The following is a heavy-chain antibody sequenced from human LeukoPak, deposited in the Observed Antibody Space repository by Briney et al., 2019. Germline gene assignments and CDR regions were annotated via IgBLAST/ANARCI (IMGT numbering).Heavy chain of an antibody. CDR1: GFTFSSYE. J-gene: IGHJ4*02. V-gene: IGHV3-48*03. D-gene: IGHD5-24*01. Sequence: GGSLRLSCAASGFTFSSYEMNWVRQAPGKGLEWASYISSSGSTIYYADSVKGRFTISRDNAKNSLYLQMNSLRAEDTAVYYCARDAGYNIDYWGQGTLVTVSS. CDR3: ARDAGYNIDY. CDR2: ISSSGSTI.